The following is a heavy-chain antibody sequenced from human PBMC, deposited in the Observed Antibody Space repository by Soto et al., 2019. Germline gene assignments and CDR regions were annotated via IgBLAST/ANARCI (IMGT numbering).Heavy chain of an antibody. V-gene: IGHV4-59*01. Sequence: QVQLQESGPGLVKPSETLSLTCTVSGGSISSYYWSWIRQPPGKGLEWIGYIYYSGSTNYNPSLKSRVTISVDTSKNQFSLKLSSVTAADTAVYYCATSGPYQLLPFDYWGQGTLVTVSS. J-gene: IGHJ4*02. CDR2: IYYSGST. D-gene: IGHD2-2*01. CDR1: GGSISSYY. CDR3: ATSGPYQLLPFDY.